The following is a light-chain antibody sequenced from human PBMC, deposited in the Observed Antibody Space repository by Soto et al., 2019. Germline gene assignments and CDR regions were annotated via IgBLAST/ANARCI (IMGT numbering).Light chain of an antibody. J-gene: IGLJ2*01. CDR3: SSSTSTSTLMI. CDR1: SSDVGRYKF. Sequence: SALTQPASVSGSPGQSITISCTGTSSDVGRYKFVSWYQQYPGKAPRLMMYEVSNRPSGVSNRFSGSKSGNTASLTISGLQTEDEAIYYCSSSTSTSTLMIFGGGTKVTVL. CDR2: EVS. V-gene: IGLV2-14*01.